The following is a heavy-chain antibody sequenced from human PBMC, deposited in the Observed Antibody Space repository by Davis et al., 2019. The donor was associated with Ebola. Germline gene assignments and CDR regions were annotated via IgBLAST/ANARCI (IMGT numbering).Heavy chain of an antibody. V-gene: IGHV3-7*01. D-gene: IGHD4-17*01. CDR2: IMQDGSET. Sequence: PGGSLRLSCPPSGVAFNTYWMTWVRQPPGKGLECVANIMQDGSETYYVDSVKGRFTISRDNAQNSLYLQMNRLRVEDTAVYYCARDSRDGDYDYWGQGILVIVSS. CDR1: GVAFNTYW. J-gene: IGHJ4*02. CDR3: ARDSRDGDYDY.